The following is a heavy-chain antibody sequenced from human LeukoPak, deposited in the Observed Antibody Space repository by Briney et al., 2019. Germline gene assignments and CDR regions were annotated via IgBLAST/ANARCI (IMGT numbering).Heavy chain of an antibody. V-gene: IGHV3-11*04. CDR3: ARKYDFWSGLDY. CDR2: ISDTGTTI. Sequence: GGSLRLSCAVSGFIFSDYYMNWIRQAPGKGLEWLSCISDTGTTIYYADSMKGRFTFSRDNAKNSLYLQMNSLRAEDTAVYYCARKYDFWSGLDYWGQGTLVTVSS. J-gene: IGHJ4*02. D-gene: IGHD3-3*01. CDR1: GFIFSDYY.